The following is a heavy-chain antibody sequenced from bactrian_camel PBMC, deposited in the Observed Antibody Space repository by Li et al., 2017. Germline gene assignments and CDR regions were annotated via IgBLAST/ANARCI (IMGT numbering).Heavy chain of an antibody. CDR1: GFTFSSSY. CDR3: ATVEEAWSWGSYAYNY. Sequence: HVQLVESGGGSVQAGGSLRLSCAASGFTFSSSYMSWVRQAPGKGLEWVSTIYSDGSNTYYLDSVKGRFTISRDNAKNTVYLQMNSLKSEDTALYYCATVEEAWSWGSYAYNYWGQGTQVTVS. J-gene: IGHJ4*01. D-gene: IGHD1*01. V-gene: IGHV3-2*01. CDR2: IYSDGSNT.